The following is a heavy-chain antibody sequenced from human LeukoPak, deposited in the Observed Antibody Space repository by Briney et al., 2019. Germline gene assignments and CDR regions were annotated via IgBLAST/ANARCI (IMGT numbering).Heavy chain of an antibody. V-gene: IGHV3-53*01. D-gene: IGHD6-13*01. CDR3: ARARAGAGTFFFDY. CDR2: IYSGGST. CDR1: GFTVSSNY. Sequence: GGSLRLSCAASGFTVSSNYMSWVRQAPGKGLEWVSVIYSGGSTYYADSVKGRFTISRDNSKNTLYLQMNSLRAEDTAVYYCARARAGAGTFFFDYWGQGAPVTVSS. J-gene: IGHJ4*02.